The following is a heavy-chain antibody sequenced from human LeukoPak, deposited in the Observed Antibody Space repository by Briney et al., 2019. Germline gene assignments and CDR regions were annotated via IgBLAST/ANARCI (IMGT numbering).Heavy chain of an antibody. CDR3: ARAVDTAIEYYFDY. J-gene: IGHJ4*02. D-gene: IGHD5-18*01. V-gene: IGHV3-7*01. CDR1: GFTFSSYW. Sequence: PGRSLRLSCAASGFTFSSYWMSWVRQAPGKGLEWVANIKQDGSEKYYVDSVKGRFTISRDNAKNSLYLQMNSLRAEDTAVCYCARAVDTAIEYYFDYWGQGTLVTVSS. CDR2: IKQDGSEK.